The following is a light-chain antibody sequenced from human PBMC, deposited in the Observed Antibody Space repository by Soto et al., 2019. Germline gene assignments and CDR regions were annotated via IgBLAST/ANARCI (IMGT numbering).Light chain of an antibody. CDR2: EVS. CDR1: SSDVGGYNY. J-gene: IGLJ3*02. CDR3: NSYAGSNNWV. V-gene: IGLV2-8*01. Sequence: QSALTKPPSASGSPGQSVTISCTGTSSDVGGYNYVSWYQQHPGKAPKLMIYEVSKRPSGVPDRFSGSKSGNTASLTVSGLQAEDEADYYCNSYAGSNNWVFGGGTQLTVL.